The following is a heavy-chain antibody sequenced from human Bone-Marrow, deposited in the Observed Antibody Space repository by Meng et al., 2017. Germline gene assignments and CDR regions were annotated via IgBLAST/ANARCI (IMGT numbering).Heavy chain of an antibody. CDR2: ISSSSYI. Sequence: GESLKISCAASGFTFSSYSMNWVRQAPGKGLEWVSSISSSSYIYYADSVKGRFTISRDNAKNSLYLQMNSLRAEDTAVYYCARNRLADYGSGSYYNGWGQGTLVTVSS. D-gene: IGHD3-10*01. CDR3: ARNRLADYGSGSYYNG. CDR1: GFTFSSYS. J-gene: IGHJ4*02. V-gene: IGHV3-21*01.